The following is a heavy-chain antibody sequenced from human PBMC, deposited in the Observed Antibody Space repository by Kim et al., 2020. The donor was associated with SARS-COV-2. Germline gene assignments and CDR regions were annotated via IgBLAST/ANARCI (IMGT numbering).Heavy chain of an antibody. Sequence: GGSLRLSCAASGFTFSTYGMHWVRQAPGKGLEWVAVISYDGTNKFYADSVKGRFTISRDNFKNTVSLQMNNLRVDDTAVYYCAKELYGKSWYENWGQGTLVTVSS. CDR1: GFTFSTYG. J-gene: IGHJ4*02. CDR3: AKELYGKSWYEN. CDR2: ISYDGTNK. V-gene: IGHV3-30*18. D-gene: IGHD6-13*01.